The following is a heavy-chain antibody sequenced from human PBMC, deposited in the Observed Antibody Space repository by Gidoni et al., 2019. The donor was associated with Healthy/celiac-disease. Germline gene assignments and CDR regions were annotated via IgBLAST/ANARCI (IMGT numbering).Heavy chain of an antibody. V-gene: IGHV1-69*02. D-gene: IGHD1-26*01. Sequence: QVQLVQSGAEVKKPGSSVKVSCKASGGTFSSYTTSWVRQAPGQGLEWMGRIIPILGIANYAQKFQGRVTITADKSTSTAYMELSSLRSEDTAVYYCARVSGSYKGWFDPWGQGTLVTVSS. CDR3: ARVSGSYKGWFDP. J-gene: IGHJ5*02. CDR1: GGTFSSYT. CDR2: IIPILGIA.